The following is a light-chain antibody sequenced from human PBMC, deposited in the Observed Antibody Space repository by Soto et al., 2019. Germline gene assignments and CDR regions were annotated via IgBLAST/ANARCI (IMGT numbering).Light chain of an antibody. Sequence: EVVMTQSPASLSVSPGERVTLSCRASQSVRSNLAWYQQKPGRAPRLLIYGASTRATGIPASFSGSGSGTEFTLTISSLQSEDFVLYYCEQYNNWPYTFGQGTKLEIK. CDR2: GAS. V-gene: IGKV3-15*01. CDR1: QSVRSN. CDR3: EQYNNWPYT. J-gene: IGKJ2*01.